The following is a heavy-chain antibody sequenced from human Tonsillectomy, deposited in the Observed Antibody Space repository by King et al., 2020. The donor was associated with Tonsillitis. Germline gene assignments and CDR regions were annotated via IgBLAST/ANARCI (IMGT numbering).Heavy chain of an antibody. J-gene: IGHJ3*02. D-gene: IGHD4-11*01. CDR3: ARDLRATNDYSSLFAFDM. V-gene: IGHV1-18*01. CDR1: GYIFTSYG. Sequence: VQLVQSGAEVKRPGASVKVSCKASGYIFTSYGISWVRQAPGQGLEWMGWISAYNGNTNYAQKLQGRVTMTTNKSTSTAYMEFRSLRSDDTAVYYCARDLRATNDYSSLFAFDMWGQGTMVTVSS. CDR2: ISAYNGNT.